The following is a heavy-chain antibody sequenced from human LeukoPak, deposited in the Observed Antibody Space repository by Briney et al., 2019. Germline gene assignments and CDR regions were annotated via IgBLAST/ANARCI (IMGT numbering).Heavy chain of an antibody. CDR3: ARARAGPYYFDY. Sequence: GGTLRLSCAASGFTFSSYGMSWVRQAPGKGLEWVSAISGSGGSTYYADSVKGRFTISRDNSKNTLYLQMNSLRAEDTAVYYCARARAGPYYFDYWGQGTLVTVSS. CDR1: GFTFSSYG. V-gene: IGHV3-23*01. D-gene: IGHD6-13*01. J-gene: IGHJ4*02. CDR2: ISGSGGST.